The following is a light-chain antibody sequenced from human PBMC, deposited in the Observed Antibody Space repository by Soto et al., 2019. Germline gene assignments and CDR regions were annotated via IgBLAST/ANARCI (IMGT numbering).Light chain of an antibody. J-gene: IGKJ1*01. CDR1: QGISSA. CDR2: DDS. V-gene: IGKV1-13*02. Sequence: AIQLTQSPSSLSASVGDRVTITCRASQGISSALAWYQQKPGKAPKLLIYDDSRLESGVPSRLSGSGSGTDFTLTISSLQPEDFATYYCQQFNSYPRTFGQGTKVEIK. CDR3: QQFNSYPRT.